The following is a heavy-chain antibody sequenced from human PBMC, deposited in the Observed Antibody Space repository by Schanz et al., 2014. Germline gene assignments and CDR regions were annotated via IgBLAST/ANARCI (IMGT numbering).Heavy chain of an antibody. Sequence: EVQLVESGGGFVQPGGSLRLSCAASGFTFNNYAMGWVRQAPGKGLEWVSALSAGADRIYYANSVKGRFTISRDNSKNTLYLQMNSLRAEDTAVYYCAKDLAVAGDYWGQGTLVTVSS. CDR2: LSAGADRI. J-gene: IGHJ4*02. CDR1: GFTFNNYA. CDR3: AKDLAVAGDY. D-gene: IGHD6-19*01. V-gene: IGHV3-23*04.